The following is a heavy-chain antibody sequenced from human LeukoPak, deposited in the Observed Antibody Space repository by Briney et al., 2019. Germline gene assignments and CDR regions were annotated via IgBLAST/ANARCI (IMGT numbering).Heavy chain of an antibody. J-gene: IGHJ4*02. D-gene: IGHD6-19*01. V-gene: IGHV1-46*01. CDR2: INPSGGST. Sequence: ASVKVSCKASGGTFSGYAISWVRQAPGQGLEWMGKINPSGGSTTYAQKFQGRVTMTRDTSTSTVYMELSSLRSEDTAVYYCAKCRVSSSGSADYWGQGTLVTVSS. CDR1: GGTFSGYA. CDR3: AKCRVSSSGSADY.